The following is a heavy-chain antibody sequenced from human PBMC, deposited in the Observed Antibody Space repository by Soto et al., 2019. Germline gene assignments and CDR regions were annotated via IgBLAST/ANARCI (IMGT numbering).Heavy chain of an antibody. Sequence: DVQLVESGGGLVQPGRSLRLSCAASGFIFDDFAMHWVGQAPGKGLEWVSGISWNSGSTDYAASVKGRFIISRDNARNSLYLQMNSLRPEDTALYYCARDTDSDTWNDPFDYWGQGALVIVS. V-gene: IGHV3-9*01. CDR1: GFIFDDFA. CDR3: ARDTDSDTWNDPFDY. J-gene: IGHJ4*02. D-gene: IGHD1-1*01. CDR2: ISWNSGST.